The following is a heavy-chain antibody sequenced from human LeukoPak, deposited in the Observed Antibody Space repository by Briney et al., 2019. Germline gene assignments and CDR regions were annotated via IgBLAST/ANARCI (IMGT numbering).Heavy chain of an antibody. Sequence: SDTLSLTCTLSGGSISGYYWSWIRQPPGKGLEWIGYIYYSGSTNYNPSLKSRVTISVDTSKQQFSLKLSSETAADTAAYYCARTQDIRYYMDVWGKGTTVAVSS. V-gene: IGHV4-59*07. J-gene: IGHJ6*03. CDR2: IYYSGST. CDR3: ARTQDIRYYMDV. CDR1: GGSISGYY.